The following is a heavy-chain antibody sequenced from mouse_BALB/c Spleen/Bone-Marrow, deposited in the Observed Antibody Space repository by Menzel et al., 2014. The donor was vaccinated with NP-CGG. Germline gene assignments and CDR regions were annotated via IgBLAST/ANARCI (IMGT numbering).Heavy chain of an antibody. D-gene: IGHD1-1*01. J-gene: IGHJ1*01. CDR2: IYPYNDGT. CDR3: ARSYYGSNWYFDV. CDR1: GYTFTDYV. V-gene: IGHV1S136*01. Sequence: VHVKQSGPELVKPGASVKMSCKASGYTFTDYVMHWVKQKPGQGLEWIGYIYPYNDGTEYTVKFKGKATLTLDKSSSTAYMDLSSLTSEDSTVYYCARSYYGSNWYFDVWGAGTTVTVSS.